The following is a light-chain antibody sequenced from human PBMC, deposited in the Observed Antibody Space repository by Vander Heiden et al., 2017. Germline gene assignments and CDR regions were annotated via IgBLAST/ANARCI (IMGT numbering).Light chain of an antibody. CDR1: SPNNGSKT. CDR2: SNN. CDR3: AAWDDSLNGWV. J-gene: IGLJ3*02. Sequence: QSVLTQPPSASPPAGQRVSMSWSGSSPNNGSKTGNRYQQLPGTAPKLLIYSNNQRPSGVPDRFSGSKSGTSASLAISGLQSEDEADYYCAAWDDSLNGWVFGGGTKLTVL. V-gene: IGLV1-44*01.